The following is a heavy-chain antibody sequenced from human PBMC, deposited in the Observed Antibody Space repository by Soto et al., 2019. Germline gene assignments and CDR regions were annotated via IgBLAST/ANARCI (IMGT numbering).Heavy chain of an antibody. CDR1: GFTFGDYA. J-gene: IGHJ6*02. Sequence: PGGALRLSCTASGFTFGDYAMSWFRQAPGKGLEWVGFIRSKAYGGTTEYAASVKGRFTISRDDSKSIAYLQMNSLKTEDTAVYYCTRDAIVVVPGAIDYYYGMDVWGQGTTVTVSS. V-gene: IGHV3-49*03. D-gene: IGHD2-2*01. CDR3: TRDAIVVVPGAIDYYYGMDV. CDR2: IRSKAYGGTT.